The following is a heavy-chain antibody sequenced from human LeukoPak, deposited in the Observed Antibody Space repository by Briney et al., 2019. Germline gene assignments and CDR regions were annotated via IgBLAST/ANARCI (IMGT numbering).Heavy chain of an antibody. CDR1: GFTFSSYA. J-gene: IGHJ6*02. D-gene: IGHD3-10*01. CDR2: ISGSGGST. Sequence: PGGSLRLSWAASGFTFSSYAMSWVRQAPGKGLEWVSAISGSGGSTYYADSVKGRFTISRDNSKNALYLQMNSLRAEDTAVYYCAKFRSRLYGSGSSHYYYYYGMDVWGQGTTVTVSS. V-gene: IGHV3-23*01. CDR3: AKFRSRLYGSGSSHYYYYYGMDV.